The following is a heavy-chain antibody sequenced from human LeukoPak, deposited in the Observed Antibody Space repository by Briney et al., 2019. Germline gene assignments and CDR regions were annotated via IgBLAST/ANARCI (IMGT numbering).Heavy chain of an antibody. V-gene: IGHV3-20*04. Sequence: GGSLRLSCAASGFTFDDYGMSWVRQAPGKGLEWVSGINWNGGSTGYADTVKGRFTISRDNAKNSLYLQMNSLRAEDTALYYCARRKVGATPYDYWGQGTLVTVSS. CDR2: INWNGGST. J-gene: IGHJ4*02. D-gene: IGHD1-26*01. CDR1: GFTFDDYG. CDR3: ARRKVGATPYDY.